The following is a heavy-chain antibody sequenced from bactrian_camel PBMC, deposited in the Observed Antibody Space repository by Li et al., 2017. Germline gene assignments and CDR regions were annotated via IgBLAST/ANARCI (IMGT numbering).Heavy chain of an antibody. J-gene: IGHJ4*01. CDR3: AAGRGSRGEHCYSLNY. D-gene: IGHD6*01. CDR2: ITSADVP. V-gene: IGHV3S40*01. CDR1: GYTASSYD. Sequence: DVQLVESGGGSVQAGGSLRLSCAVSGYTASSYDMGWFRQAPGKEREGVAAITSADVPRYADSVKGRFTISKEHEKKTFYLQMNKLKPEDSAMYYCAAGRGSRGEHCYSLNYWGQGTQVTVS.